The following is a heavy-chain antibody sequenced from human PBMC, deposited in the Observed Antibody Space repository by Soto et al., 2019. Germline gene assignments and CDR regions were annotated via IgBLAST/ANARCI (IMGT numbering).Heavy chain of an antibody. Sequence: ASETLSLTCSVSGGSLNNFYWNWIRQTAGKGLEWIGRIHASGNTNYNPSLKSRATLSVDTSKNQFSLKVRSVTAADTAVYYCARSSHKESWFDPWGQGTLGTVSS. CDR2: IHASGNT. V-gene: IGHV4-4*07. J-gene: IGHJ5*02. CDR1: GGSLNNFY. CDR3: ARSSHKESWFDP. D-gene: IGHD6-19*01.